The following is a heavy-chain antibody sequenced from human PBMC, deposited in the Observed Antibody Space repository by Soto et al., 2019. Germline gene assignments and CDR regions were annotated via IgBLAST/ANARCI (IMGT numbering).Heavy chain of an antibody. Sequence: QVQLQESGPGLVKPSETLSLTCTVSGGSVTSATYDWSWIRQPPGTPMEWIGYIYYSGGADYNPSLKSRVTISIDTSKNQFSLRLTSVTAADTAVYYCARNRATIYSTGSYGMDVWGQGTSVTVSS. CDR1: GGSVTSATYD. J-gene: IGHJ6*02. D-gene: IGHD2-8*01. CDR3: ARNRATIYSTGSYGMDV. V-gene: IGHV4-61*01. CDR2: IYYSGGA.